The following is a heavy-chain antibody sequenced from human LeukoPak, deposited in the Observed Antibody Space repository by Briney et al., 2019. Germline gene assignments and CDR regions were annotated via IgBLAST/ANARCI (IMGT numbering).Heavy chain of an antibody. CDR3: ARVFGGGYCSSTSCSALYSSSWCPDY. J-gene: IGHJ4*02. V-gene: IGHV1-18*01. CDR1: GYTFTSYG. Sequence: ASVKVSCKASGYTFTSYGISWVRQAPGQGLEWMGWISAYNGNTNYAQKLQGRVTMTTDRSTSTAYMELRSLRSDDTAVYYCARVFGGGYCSSTSCSALYSSSWCPDYWGQGTLVTVSS. CDR2: ISAYNGNT. D-gene: IGHD2-2*01.